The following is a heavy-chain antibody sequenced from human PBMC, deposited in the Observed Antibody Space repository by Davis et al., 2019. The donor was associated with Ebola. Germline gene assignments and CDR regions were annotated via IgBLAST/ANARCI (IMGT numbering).Heavy chain of an antibody. D-gene: IGHD3-22*01. J-gene: IGHJ6*02. V-gene: IGHV3-9*01. CDR2: ISWNSGSI. CDR1: GFTFDDYA. CDR3: ASLYYDSSGYYYYYGMDV. Sequence: GGSLRLSCAASGFTFDDYAMHWVRQAPGKGLEWVSGISWNSGSIGYADSVKGRFTISRDNAKNTLYLQMNSLRAEDTAVYYCASLYYDSSGYYYYYGMDVWGQGTTVTVSS.